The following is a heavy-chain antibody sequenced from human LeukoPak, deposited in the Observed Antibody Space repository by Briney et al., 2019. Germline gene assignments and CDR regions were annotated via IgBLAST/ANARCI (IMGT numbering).Heavy chain of an antibody. D-gene: IGHD3-9*01. CDR1: GFTFSTYD. CDR3: ARGLAGGLDP. Sequence: GGSLRLPCAASGFTFSTYDMHWVRQVTGKGLEWVSSISAAGNTYYSGSVKGRFTISRENAKSSFYLQINSLRGGDTAVYYCARGLAGGLDPWGQGTLVTVSS. V-gene: IGHV3-13*01. CDR2: ISAAGNT. J-gene: IGHJ5*02.